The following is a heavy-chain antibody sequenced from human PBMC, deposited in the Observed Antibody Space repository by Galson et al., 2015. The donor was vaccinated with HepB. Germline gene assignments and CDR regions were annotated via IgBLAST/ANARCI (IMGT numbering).Heavy chain of an antibody. J-gene: IGHJ4*02. CDR3: ARDCSHSLDY. Sequence: SVKVSCKASGYTFTDNGISWVRQAPGQGLEWLGWISTNSGDTQYIQRLQGRVTMTRDTSTSTAYMELRRLRSDDTAVYYRARDCSHSLDYWGQGTLVTVSS. D-gene: IGHD3-16*02. CDR2: ISTNSGDT. CDR1: GYTFTDNG. V-gene: IGHV1-18*04.